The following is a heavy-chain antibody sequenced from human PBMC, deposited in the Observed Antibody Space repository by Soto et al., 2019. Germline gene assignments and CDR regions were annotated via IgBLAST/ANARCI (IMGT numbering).Heavy chain of an antibody. CDR2: LSLSVTT. J-gene: IGHJ4*02. CDR1: GASITGSSY. CDR3: ARGMTPPGAPAWYYFDS. Sequence: PSETLSLTCTGSGASITGSSYWSWIRQPAGKGLEWIGRLSLSVTTNYNPSLRSRVTMSADVSKNQFSLRLTSVTAADTALYYCARGMTPPGAPAWYYFDSWGQGTLVTVSS. V-gene: IGHV4-4*07. D-gene: IGHD2-8*02.